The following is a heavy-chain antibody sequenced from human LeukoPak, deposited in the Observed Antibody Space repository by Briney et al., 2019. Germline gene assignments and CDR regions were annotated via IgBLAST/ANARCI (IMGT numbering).Heavy chain of an antibody. V-gene: IGHV3-9*01. CDR3: ARDLSHFDY. Sequence: GGSLRLSCVVSGFTFDDHAMHWVRQAPGKGLEWVSSISWNSGSIGYADSVKGRFTISRDNAKNSLYLQMNSLRAEDTAVYYCARDLSHFDYWGQGTLVTVSS. CDR1: GFTFDDHA. J-gene: IGHJ4*02. CDR2: ISWNSGSI.